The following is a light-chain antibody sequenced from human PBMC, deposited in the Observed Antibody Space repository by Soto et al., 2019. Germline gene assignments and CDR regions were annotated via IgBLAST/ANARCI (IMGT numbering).Light chain of an antibody. J-gene: IGLJ1*01. CDR3: SSYAGSNGDV. CDR2: DTS. V-gene: IGLV7-46*01. CDR1: TGTLTSGHF. Sequence: QAVVTQEPSLTVSPGGTVTLTCASSTGTLTSGHFPYWFQQKPGQAPRALIFDTSNRHSWTPARFSGSLLGGKAALTLSGAQPDDEADYYCSSYAGSNGDVFGTGTKLTVL.